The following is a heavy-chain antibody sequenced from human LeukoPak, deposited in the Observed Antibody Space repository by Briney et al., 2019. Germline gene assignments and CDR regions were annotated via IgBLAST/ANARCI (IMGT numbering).Heavy chain of an antibody. CDR2: IHYSGST. D-gene: IGHD3-22*01. J-gene: IGHJ4*02. Sequence: PSETLSLTCTVSGGSISSYYWSWIRQPPGKGLEWIGYIHYSGSTNYNPSLKTRVTISLDTSKKQFSLELTSVTAADTAVYYCARAIDFDYWGQGTLVTVSS. CDR1: GGSISSYY. V-gene: IGHV4-59*01. CDR3: ARAIDFDY.